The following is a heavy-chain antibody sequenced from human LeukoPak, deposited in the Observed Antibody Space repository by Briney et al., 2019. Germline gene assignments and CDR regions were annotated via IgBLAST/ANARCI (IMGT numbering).Heavy chain of an antibody. D-gene: IGHD1-26*01. CDR3: ARDKSSGSYYNYYYMDV. CDR2: ISRTGTTI. J-gene: IGHJ6*03. CDR1: GFTFNSYT. V-gene: IGHV3-48*01. Sequence: QPGGSLRLSCAASGFTFNSYTMNWVRQAPGKGLEWISYISRTGTTIYYADSVKGRFTISRDNSKNTLYLQMNSLRAEDTAVYYCARDKSSGSYYNYYYMDVWGKGTTVTVSS.